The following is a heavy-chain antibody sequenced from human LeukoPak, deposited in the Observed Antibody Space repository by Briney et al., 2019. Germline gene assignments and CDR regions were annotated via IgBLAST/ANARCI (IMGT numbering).Heavy chain of an antibody. V-gene: IGHV1-8*01. D-gene: IGHD2-2*01. CDR2: MNPNSGNT. J-gene: IGHJ5*02. CDR1: GHTFTSYD. Sequence: ASVKVSCKASGHTFTSYDINWVRQATGQGLEWMGWMNPNSGNTGYAQKFQGRVTMTRNTSISTAYMELSSLRSEDTAVYYCARGATLYCSSTSCYVGNWFDPWGQGTLVTVSS. CDR3: ARGATLYCSSTSCYVGNWFDP.